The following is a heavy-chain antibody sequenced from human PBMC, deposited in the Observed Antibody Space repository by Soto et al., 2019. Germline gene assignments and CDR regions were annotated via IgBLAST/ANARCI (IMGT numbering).Heavy chain of an antibody. D-gene: IGHD4-17*01. CDR1: GGSISSYY. CDR3: ARAYGDYVFDD. V-gene: IGHV4-59*01. CDR2: SYYSGST. Sequence: QVQLQESGPGLVKPSETLSLTCTVSGGSISSYYWSWIRQPPGKGLEWIGYSYYSGSTNYNPSLKSRVIISVDTSKNQFSMKLSSVTAADTAVEYCARAYGDYVFDDWGQGTLVTVSS. J-gene: IGHJ4*02.